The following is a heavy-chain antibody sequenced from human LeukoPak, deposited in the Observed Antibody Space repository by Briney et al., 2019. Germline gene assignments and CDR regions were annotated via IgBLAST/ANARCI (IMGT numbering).Heavy chain of an antibody. J-gene: IGHJ6*03. Sequence: SETLSLTCGVSGFYISSSHYWGWIRQPPGKGLEWIGSIYHSGSTYYNPSLQSRVTISVDTSKNQFSLTLSSLTAADTAVYYCARESPGEYYNTRYHYYIDVWGKGTSVTVSS. CDR3: ARESPGEYYNTRYHYYIDV. CDR1: GFYISSSHY. V-gene: IGHV4-38-2*02. CDR2: IYHSGST. D-gene: IGHD2/OR15-2a*01.